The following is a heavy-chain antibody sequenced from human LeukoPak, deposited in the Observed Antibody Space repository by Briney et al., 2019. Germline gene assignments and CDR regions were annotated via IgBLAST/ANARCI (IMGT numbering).Heavy chain of an antibody. J-gene: IGHJ4*02. Sequence: ASVKFSCKASGYTFTSCYMHWVRQAPGQGLEWVGIINPSGGSTSYAQKFQGRVTMTRDTSTSTVYKELSSLRSEDTAVYYCAREYGDWSGVDYWGQGTLVTVSS. D-gene: IGHD4-17*01. CDR1: GYTFTSCY. CDR3: AREYGDWSGVDY. CDR2: INPSGGST. V-gene: IGHV1-46*01.